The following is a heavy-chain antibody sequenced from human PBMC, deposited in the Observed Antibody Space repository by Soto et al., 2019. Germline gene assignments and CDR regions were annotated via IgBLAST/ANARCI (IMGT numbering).Heavy chain of an antibody. CDR3: ARDPAP. CDR1: GGSITRGGYY. J-gene: IGHJ5*02. V-gene: IGHV4-31*03. CDR2: VYNRGTT. Sequence: QVQLQESRPGLVKPSETLSLTCTVSGGSITRGGYYWSLIRQHPGKSLEWVGYVYNRGTTYYNPSLKSRVTISVDTSTHQLSLKLTSVTAADTAVYCCARDPAPCGKGTLVTVSS.